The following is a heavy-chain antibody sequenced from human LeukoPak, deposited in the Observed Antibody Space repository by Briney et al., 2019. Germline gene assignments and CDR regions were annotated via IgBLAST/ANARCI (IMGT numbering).Heavy chain of an antibody. CDR3: ARVLGSCGDYPCYFDY. CDR1: GGSISSYY. Sequence: PSETLSLTCTVSGGSISSYYWSWIRQPPGKGLEWIGYIYYSGSTNYNPSLKSRVTISVDTSKNQFSLKLSSVTAADTAVYYCARVLGSCGDYPCYFDYWGQGTLVTVSS. J-gene: IGHJ4*02. CDR2: IYYSGST. V-gene: IGHV4-59*01. D-gene: IGHD4-17*01.